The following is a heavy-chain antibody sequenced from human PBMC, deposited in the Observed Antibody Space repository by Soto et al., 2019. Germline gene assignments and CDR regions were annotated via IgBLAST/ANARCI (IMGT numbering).Heavy chain of an antibody. CDR1: GGSINSYY. CDR3: ARGGLAARKGRWFDP. Sequence: QVQLQESGPGLVKPSETLSLTCTVSGGSINSYYWGWIRQPPGKGLEWIGYIHYSGSTNYNPSLKSRVTISVDTPKNQFSLKVNSMTAADTAAYYCARGGLAARKGRWFDPWGQGTLVTVSS. V-gene: IGHV4-59*01. CDR2: IHYSGST. J-gene: IGHJ5*02. D-gene: IGHD6-6*01.